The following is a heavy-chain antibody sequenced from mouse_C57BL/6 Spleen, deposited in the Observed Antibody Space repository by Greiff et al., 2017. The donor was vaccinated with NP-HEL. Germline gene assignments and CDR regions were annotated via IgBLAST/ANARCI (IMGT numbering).Heavy chain of an antibody. CDR2: INPSNGGT. J-gene: IGHJ4*01. Sequence: VQLQQPGTELVKPGASVKLSCKASGYTFTSYWMHWVKQRPGQGLEWIGNINPSNGGTNYNEKFKSKATLTVDKSSSTAYMQLSSLTSEDSAVYYCARNLIYYYGSSYAMDYWGQGTSVTVSS. CDR1: GYTFTSYW. V-gene: IGHV1-53*01. D-gene: IGHD1-1*01. CDR3: ARNLIYYYGSSYAMDY.